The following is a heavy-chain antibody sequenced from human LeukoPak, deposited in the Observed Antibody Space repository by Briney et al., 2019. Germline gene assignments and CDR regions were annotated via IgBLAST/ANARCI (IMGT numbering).Heavy chain of an antibody. CDR3: AKSHVSTATGTGRYFDY. CDR1: GFTFSSYG. D-gene: IGHD3-9*01. CDR2: IRYNGSDK. V-gene: IGHV3-30*02. J-gene: IGHJ4*02. Sequence: GGSLRLSCAASGFTFSSYGMHWVRQAPGKGLEWVAFIRYNGSDKYYADSVKGRFTISRDNSKNTLNLQMNSLRPEDTAVYYCAKSHVSTATGTGRYFDYWGQGTLVTVSS.